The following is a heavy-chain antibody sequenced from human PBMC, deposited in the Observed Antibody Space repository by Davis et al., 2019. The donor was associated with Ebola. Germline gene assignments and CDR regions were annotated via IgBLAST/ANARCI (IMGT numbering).Heavy chain of an antibody. V-gene: IGHV4-4*02. J-gene: IGHJ2*01. CDR3: ARSPGRSLVVTALSRNFDL. D-gene: IGHD2-21*02. CDR2: IDPSGTT. Sequence: MPSETLSLTCAVSGGSVSSSNWWSWVRQAPGKGLEWLGEIDPSGTTNSNPSLKSRVTLSVHKSKNHVLLNLNSVTAADTAVYYCARSPGRSLVVTALSRNFDLWGRGTLVTVSS. CDR1: GGSVSSSNW.